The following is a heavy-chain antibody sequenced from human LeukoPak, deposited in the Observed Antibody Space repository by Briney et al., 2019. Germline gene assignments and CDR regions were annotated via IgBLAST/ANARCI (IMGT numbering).Heavy chain of an antibody. Sequence: GGSLRLSCAASGFTFDDYTMHWVRQAPGKGLEWFSGISWNSGSIGYADSVKGRFTISRDNAKNSLYLQMNSLRAEDTALYYCAKGSSSRIMDNWFDPWGQGTLVTVSS. V-gene: IGHV3-9*01. CDR1: GFTFDDYT. CDR2: ISWNSGSI. CDR3: AKGSSSRIMDNWFDP. J-gene: IGHJ5*02. D-gene: IGHD6-13*01.